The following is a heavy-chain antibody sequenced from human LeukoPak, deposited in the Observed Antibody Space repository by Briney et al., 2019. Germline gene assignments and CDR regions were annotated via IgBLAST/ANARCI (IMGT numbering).Heavy chain of an antibody. Sequence: PGGSLRLSCAASGFTFSNAWMSWVRQAPGKGLEWVGFIRSKAYGGTTEYAASVKGRFTISRDDSKSIAYLQMNSLKTEDTAVYYCTRVEEAVLRWAYYYYGMDVWGQGTTVTVSS. J-gene: IGHJ6*02. CDR2: IRSKAYGGTT. CDR3: TRVEEAVLRWAYYYYGMDV. D-gene: IGHD3-3*01. CDR1: GFTFSNAW. V-gene: IGHV3-49*04.